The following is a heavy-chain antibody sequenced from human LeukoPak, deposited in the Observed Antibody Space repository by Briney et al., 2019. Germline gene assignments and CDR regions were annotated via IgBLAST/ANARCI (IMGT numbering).Heavy chain of an antibody. D-gene: IGHD6-19*01. CDR3: ARDRRGGSGWYYFDS. V-gene: IGHV3-7*01. CDR1: GFTFSAYW. Sequence: GGSLRLSCAASGFTFSAYWMNWVRQAPGKGLEWVANIKQDGSEKHYVDSVKGRFTLSRDNAKNSLYLQMNSLRAEDTAVYYCARDRRGGSGWYYFDSWGQGTLVTVSS. CDR2: IKQDGSEK. J-gene: IGHJ4*02.